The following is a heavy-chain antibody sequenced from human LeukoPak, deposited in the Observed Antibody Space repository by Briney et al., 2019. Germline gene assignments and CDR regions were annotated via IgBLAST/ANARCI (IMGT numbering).Heavy chain of an antibody. CDR2: ISGSGGST. V-gene: IGHV3-23*01. D-gene: IGHD2-2*01. Sequence: PGGSLRLSCAASGFTFSSYAMSWVRQAPGKGLEWVSAISGSGGSTYYADSVKGRFPISRDNSKNTLYLQMNSLRPEDTAVYYCAKGSLRRYCSSTSCYYFDYWGQGTLVTVSS. CDR3: AKGSLRRYCSSTSCYYFDY. CDR1: GFTFSSYA. J-gene: IGHJ4*02.